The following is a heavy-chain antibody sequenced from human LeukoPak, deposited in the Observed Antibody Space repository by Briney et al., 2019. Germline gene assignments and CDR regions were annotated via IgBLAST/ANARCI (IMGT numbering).Heavy chain of an antibody. D-gene: IGHD3-9*01. CDR3: ASGVLRYFGYMDV. Sequence: SVKVSCKASGYTFTGYYMHWVRQAPGQGLEWMGGIIPIFGTADYAQKFQGRVTITADESTSTAYMELSSLRSEDTAVYYCASGVLRYFGYMDVWGKGTTVTISS. CDR1: GYTFTGYY. V-gene: IGHV1-69*13. J-gene: IGHJ6*03. CDR2: IIPIFGTA.